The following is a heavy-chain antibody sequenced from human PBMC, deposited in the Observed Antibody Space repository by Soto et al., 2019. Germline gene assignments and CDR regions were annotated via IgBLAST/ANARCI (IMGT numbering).Heavy chain of an antibody. D-gene: IGHD3-9*01. Sequence: EVQLVESGGGLVKPGGSLRLSCAASGFTFSSYSMNWVRQAPGKGLEWVSSISSRSSYIYYADSVKGRFTISRDNAKNSLYLQMNSLRAEDTAVYYCASSIRADFDLWGRGTLVTVSS. CDR1: GFTFSSYS. J-gene: IGHJ2*01. V-gene: IGHV3-21*01. CDR3: ASSIRADFDL. CDR2: ISSRSSYI.